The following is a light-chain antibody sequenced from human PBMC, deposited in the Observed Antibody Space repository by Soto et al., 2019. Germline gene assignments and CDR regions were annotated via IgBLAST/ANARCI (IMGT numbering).Light chain of an antibody. J-gene: IGLJ2*01. Sequence: QSVLTQPPSASGTPGQRVTISCSGGSSNIGTNTVNWYQQLPGTAPKLLIYISDQRPSGVPDRFSGSKSGASASLAISGLQSEDEADYYCAAWDESLNGPVFGGGTKLTVL. CDR3: AAWDESLNGPV. V-gene: IGLV1-44*01. CDR2: ISD. CDR1: SSNIGTNT.